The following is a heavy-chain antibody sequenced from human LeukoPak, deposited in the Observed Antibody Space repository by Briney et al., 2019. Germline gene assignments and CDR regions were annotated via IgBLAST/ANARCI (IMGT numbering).Heavy chain of an antibody. CDR1: GFTFSSYA. CDR2: ISGSGVST. V-gene: IGHV3-23*01. J-gene: IGHJ4*02. Sequence: GGSLRLSRAASGFTFSSYAMSWVRQAPGKGLEWVSAISGSGVSTYYADSVKGRFTISRDNSKNTLYLQMTSLRAEDTAVYFCAKGAVVRGVIKYYFDYWGQGTLVTVSS. CDR3: AKGAVVRGVIKYYFDY. D-gene: IGHD3-10*01.